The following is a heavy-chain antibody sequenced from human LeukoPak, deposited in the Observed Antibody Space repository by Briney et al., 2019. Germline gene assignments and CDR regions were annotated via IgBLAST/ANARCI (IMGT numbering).Heavy chain of an antibody. J-gene: IGHJ4*02. Sequence: GGSLRLSCAASGFTFSSYEMNWVRQAPGKGLEWVSYILNSGTTTYYADSVKGRFTISRDNAKKSLYLQMNSLRAEDTGVYYCARDPPDYWGRGILVTVSS. V-gene: IGHV3-48*03. CDR2: ILNSGTTT. CDR3: ARDPPDY. CDR1: GFTFSSYE.